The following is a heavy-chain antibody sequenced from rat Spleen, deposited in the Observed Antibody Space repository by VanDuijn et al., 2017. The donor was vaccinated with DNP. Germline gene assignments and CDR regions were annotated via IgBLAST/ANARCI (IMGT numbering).Heavy chain of an antibody. J-gene: IGHJ2*01. CDR2: ITSSGGSI. V-gene: IGHV5-31*01. Sequence: EVQLVESGGGLVQPGRSLKLSCVASGFTFSNYWMTWIRQVPGRGLEWVASITSSGGSIYYPDSVKGRFTISRDNAKTTLYLQMDSLRSEDTATYYCARHEYYHGSFDYWGQGVMVAVSS. D-gene: IGHD1-12*01. CDR3: ARHEYYHGSFDY. CDR1: GFTFSNYW.